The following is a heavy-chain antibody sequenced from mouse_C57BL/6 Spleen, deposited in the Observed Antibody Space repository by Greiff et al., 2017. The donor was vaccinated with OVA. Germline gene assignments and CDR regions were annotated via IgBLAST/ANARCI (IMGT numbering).Heavy chain of an antibody. CDR2: ISSGSSTI. J-gene: IGHJ2*01. CDR1: GFTFSDYG. D-gene: IGHD2-5*01. V-gene: IGHV5-17*01. CDR3: ARIYSNYLDY. Sequence: EVNLVESGGGLVKPGGSLKLSCAASGFTFSDYGMHWVRQAPEKGLEWVAYISSGSSTIYYADTVKGRFTISRDNAKNTLFLQMTSLRSEDTAMYYCARIYSNYLDYWGQGTTLTVSS.